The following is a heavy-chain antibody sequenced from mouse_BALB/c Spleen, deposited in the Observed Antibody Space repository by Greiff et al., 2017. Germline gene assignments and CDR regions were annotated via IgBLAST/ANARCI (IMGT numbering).Heavy chain of an antibody. V-gene: IGHV1-77*01. CDR3: ARRDYRYDGDAMDY. CDR1: GYTFTDYV. D-gene: IGHD2-14*01. CDR2: IYPGSGST. J-gene: IGHJ4*01. Sequence: QVHVKQSGPELVKPGASVKMSCKASGYTFTDYVISWVKQSTGQGLEWIGEIYPGSGSTYYNEKFKGKATLTADKSSNTAYMQLSSLTSEDSAVYFCARRDYRYDGDAMDYWGQGTSVTVSS.